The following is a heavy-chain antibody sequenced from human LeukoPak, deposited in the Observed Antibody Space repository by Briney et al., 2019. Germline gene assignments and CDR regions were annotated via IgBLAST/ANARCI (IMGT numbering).Heavy chain of an antibody. D-gene: IGHD3-10*01. J-gene: IGHJ4*02. CDR2: FNPDSGGT. Sequence: ASVKVSCKASGYTFTGYYMHWVRQAPGQGLEWMGWFNPDSGGTNYAQKFQGRVTMTRNTSISTAYMELSSLRSEDTAVYYCAYYAKVRGVAFDYWGQGTLVTVSS. V-gene: IGHV1-2*02. CDR1: GYTFTGYY. CDR3: AYYAKVRGVAFDY.